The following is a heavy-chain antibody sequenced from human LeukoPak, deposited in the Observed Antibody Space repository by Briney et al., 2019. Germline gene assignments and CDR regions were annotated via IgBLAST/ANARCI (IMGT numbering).Heavy chain of an antibody. CDR3: ARGSSDYYDSSGYYY. V-gene: IGHV1-69*04. D-gene: IGHD3-22*01. CDR1: GGTFSSYA. Sequence: SVKVSCKASGGTFSSYAISWVRQAPGQGLEWMGRIIPILGIANYAQKFQGRVTITADKSTSTAYMELSSLRSEDTAVYYCARGSSDYYDSSGYYYWGQGTLVTVSS. J-gene: IGHJ4*02. CDR2: IIPILGIA.